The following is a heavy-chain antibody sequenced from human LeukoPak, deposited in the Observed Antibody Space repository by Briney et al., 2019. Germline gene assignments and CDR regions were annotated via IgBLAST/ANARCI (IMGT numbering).Heavy chain of an antibody. CDR1: GFTFSSYG. D-gene: IGHD1-26*01. CDR3: ARIYSGSHYS. J-gene: IGHJ4*02. Sequence: PGRSLRLSCAASGFTFSSYGMHWVRQAPGKGLEWVAVISYDGSNKYYADSVKGRFTISRDNSKNTLYLQMNSLRAEDTAVYYCARIYSGSHYSWGQGTLVTISS. CDR2: ISYDGSNK. V-gene: IGHV3-30*03.